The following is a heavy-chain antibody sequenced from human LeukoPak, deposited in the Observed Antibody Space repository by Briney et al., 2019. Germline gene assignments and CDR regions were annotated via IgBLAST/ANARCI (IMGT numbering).Heavy chain of an antibody. CDR3: ARDRAPKTVTSEVDAFDI. CDR2: ISAYNGNT. V-gene: IGHV1-18*03. J-gene: IGHJ3*02. CDR1: GYTFTSYG. Sequence: ASVKVSCKASGYTFTSYGISWVRQAPGQGLEWMGWISAYNGNTKYSQEFQDRLTITRDTSARTAYMELSSLRSEDMAVYYCARDRAPKTVTSEVDAFDIWGQGTMVTVSS. D-gene: IGHD4-17*01.